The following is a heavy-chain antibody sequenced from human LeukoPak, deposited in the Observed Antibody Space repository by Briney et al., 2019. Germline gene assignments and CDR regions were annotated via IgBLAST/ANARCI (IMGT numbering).Heavy chain of an antibody. CDR2: ISGSRSYT. V-gene: IGHV3-23*01. D-gene: IGHD5-18*01. J-gene: IGHJ5*02. CDR1: GFTFSSYA. Sequence: GGSLRLSCAASGFTFSSYAMSWVRQAPGKGLEWVSAISGSRSYTYYADSVKGRFTISRDNSKNTLYLQMNSLRGEDTAIYYCATYRQVMLPFEAWGQGTLVTVSS. CDR3: ATYRQVMLPFEA.